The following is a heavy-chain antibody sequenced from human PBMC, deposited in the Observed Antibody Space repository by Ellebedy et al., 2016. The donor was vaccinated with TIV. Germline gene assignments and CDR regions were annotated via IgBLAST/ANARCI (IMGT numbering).Heavy chain of an antibody. CDR1: GYIFTNYY. J-gene: IGHJ4*02. CDR3: ARGRSVGSHPFDY. Sequence: AASVKVSCKATGYIFTNYYMHWVRQAPGQGPEWMGVMNPSGGTTINAQKFQGRVIVTRDTSTSTIHMEFSSLRSEDTAVYYCARGRSVGSHPFDYWGQGTLVTVSS. D-gene: IGHD1-26*01. V-gene: IGHV1-46*01. CDR2: MNPSGGTT.